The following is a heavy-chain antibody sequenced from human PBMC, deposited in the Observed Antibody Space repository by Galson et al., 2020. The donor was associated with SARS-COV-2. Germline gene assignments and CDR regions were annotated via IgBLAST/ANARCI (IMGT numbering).Heavy chain of an antibody. CDR3: ARDPSSWYLDY. D-gene: IGHD6-13*01. CDR1: GFTFSSYG. V-gene: IGHV3-30*03. J-gene: IGHJ4*02. CDR2: ISYDGSNK. Sequence: GESLKISCAASGFTFSSYGMHWVRQAPGKGLEWVAVISYDGSNKYYADSVKGRFTISRDNSKNTLYLQMNSLRAEDTAVYYCARDPSSWYLDYWGQGTLVIVSS.